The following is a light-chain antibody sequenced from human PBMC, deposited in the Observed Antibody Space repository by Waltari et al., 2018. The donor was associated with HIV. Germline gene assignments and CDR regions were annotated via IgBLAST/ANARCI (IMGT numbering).Light chain of an antibody. Sequence: QSALTQPASVSGSPGQSITISCTGTTSDIGAYNYVSWFQHHPAEAPTPIIFEVSNRPSGVSTRFSGSKSGNTASLTVSGLQPEDEADYYCSSYTNKYTWVFGGGTKLTVL. J-gene: IGLJ3*02. CDR2: EVS. V-gene: IGLV2-14*01. CDR3: SSYTNKYTWV. CDR1: TSDIGAYNY.